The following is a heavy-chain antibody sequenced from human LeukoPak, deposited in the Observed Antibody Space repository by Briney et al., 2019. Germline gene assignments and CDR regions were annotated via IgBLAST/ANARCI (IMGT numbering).Heavy chain of an antibody. J-gene: IGHJ3*02. CDR2: INPSLHIP. CDR1: GYTFSNYC. D-gene: IGHD3-9*01. V-gene: IGHV1-46*01. Sequence: ASVKVSCKASGYTFSNYCMHWVRQAPGQGLEWLRIINPSLHIPIYAQTFQGRVTMTTDMSTSTFYMELSNLVSEDTAVYYCAKDPRDISTGNYDEFDIWGQGTMVTVSS. CDR3: AKDPRDISTGNYDEFDI.